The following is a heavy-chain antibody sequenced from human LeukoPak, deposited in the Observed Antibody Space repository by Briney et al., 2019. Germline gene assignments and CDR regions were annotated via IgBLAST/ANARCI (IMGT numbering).Heavy chain of an antibody. V-gene: IGHV3-23*01. D-gene: IGHD1-26*01. CDR2: ISGSGGST. CDR1: GFTFSSYA. Sequence: GGSLRLSCAVSGFTFSSYAMSWVRQAPGKGLEWVSAISGSGGSTYYADFVKGRFTISRDNSKNTLYLQMNGLRAEDTAVYYCAKGGSYYDDYFDYWGQGTLVTVSS. J-gene: IGHJ4*02. CDR3: AKGGSYYDDYFDY.